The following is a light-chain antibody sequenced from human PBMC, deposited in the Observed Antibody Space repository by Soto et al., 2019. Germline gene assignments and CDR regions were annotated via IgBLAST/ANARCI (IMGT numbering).Light chain of an antibody. CDR2: GAS. Sequence: EIVMTQSPATLSVSPGERATLSCRASQSVTSNLAWYQQKPGQAPRLLIYGASFRATGLPARFTGSGSGTEXXLTIXSXXXEXXXXYXCQQYNNWPRTFGQGTKVEIK. V-gene: IGKV3-15*01. J-gene: IGKJ1*01. CDR3: QQYNNWPRT. CDR1: QSVTSN.